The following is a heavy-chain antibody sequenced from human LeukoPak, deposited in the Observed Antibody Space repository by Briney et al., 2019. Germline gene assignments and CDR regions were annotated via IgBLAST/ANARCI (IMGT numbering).Heavy chain of an antibody. D-gene: IGHD5-12*01. CDR2: INPNSGGT. CDR1: GYSFIGYY. V-gene: IGHV1-2*02. CDR3: VREGSGYPY. J-gene: IGHJ4*02. Sequence: GASVKASCKASGYSFIGYYMHWVRQAPGQGLEWMGWINPNSGGTNYAQKFQGRVTMTRDTSVSTAYMEVSRLTSDDTAVFYCVREGSGYPYWGQGTLVTVSS.